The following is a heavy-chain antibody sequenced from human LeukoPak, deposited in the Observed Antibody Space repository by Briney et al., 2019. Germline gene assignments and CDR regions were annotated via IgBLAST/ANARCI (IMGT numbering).Heavy chain of an antibody. V-gene: IGHV3-48*02. CDR1: GFTFSSYW. CDR3: ARDRYAGSGWLDRSDAFDI. J-gene: IGHJ3*02. Sequence: GGSLRLSCAASGFTFSSYWMHWVRQAPGKGLEWVSYISSSSSTIYYADSVKGRFTISRDNAKNSLYLQMNSLRDEDTAVYYCARDRYAGSGWLDRSDAFDIWGQGTMVTVSS. D-gene: IGHD6-19*01. CDR2: ISSSSSTI.